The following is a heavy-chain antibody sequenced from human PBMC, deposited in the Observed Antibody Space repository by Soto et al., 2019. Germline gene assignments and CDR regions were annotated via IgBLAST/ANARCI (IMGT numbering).Heavy chain of an antibody. CDR1: GFTFSSYA. D-gene: IGHD3-9*01. V-gene: IGHV3-23*01. CDR2: ISNNGDTA. J-gene: IGHJ4*02. CDR3: ASGPGPTDYYDILTGPQGVFDY. Sequence: LRLSCATSGFTFSSYAMVWVRQAAEKGLEWVASISNNGDTAYYADSVKGRFTISRGSSKNTLYLQMNSLRDEDTAVYYCASGPGPTDYYDILTGPQGVFDYWGQGTLVTVSS.